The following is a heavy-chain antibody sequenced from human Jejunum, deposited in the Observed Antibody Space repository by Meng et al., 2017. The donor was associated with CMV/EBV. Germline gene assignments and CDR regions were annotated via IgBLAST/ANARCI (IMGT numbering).Heavy chain of an antibody. D-gene: IGHD2-2*01. V-gene: IGHV3-72*01. Sequence: FRLSKYYMNWVRQAPGKGLEWVGRIRDRGNSYTTNYAASVAGRFTISRDDSKNSLYLQMNSLKTEDTAVYYCAKFDTSRLDAFDVWGQGTMVTVSS. CDR1: FRLSKYY. J-gene: IGHJ3*01. CDR3: AKFDTSRLDAFDV. CDR2: IRDRGNSYTT.